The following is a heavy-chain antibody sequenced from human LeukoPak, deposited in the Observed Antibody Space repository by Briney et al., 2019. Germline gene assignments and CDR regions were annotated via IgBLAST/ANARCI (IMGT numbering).Heavy chain of an antibody. D-gene: IGHD3-9*01. Sequence: GGSLRLSCAASGFIFSNAWMSWVRQAPGKGLEWVGRIKSKTDGGTTDYAAPVKGRFTISRDDSKNTLYLQMNSLKTEDTAVYYCTTDGDYDILTGYPLDAFDIWGQGTMVTVSS. CDR2: IKSKTDGGTT. CDR1: GFIFSNAW. CDR3: TTDGDYDILTGYPLDAFDI. J-gene: IGHJ3*02. V-gene: IGHV3-15*01.